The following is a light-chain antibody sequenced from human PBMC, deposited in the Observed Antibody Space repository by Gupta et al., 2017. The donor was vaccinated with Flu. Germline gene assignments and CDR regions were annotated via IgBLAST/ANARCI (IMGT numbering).Light chain of an antibody. CDR2: GAA. CDR1: QNIKKY. CDR3: QQTYSRPWT. Sequence: PSSLSAFVGDRVTITCRASQNIKKYLNWYRQKAGEAPKLLIYGAATLQSGVPSRISGSGXGTXFTLTIXSLQTEEFATYYCQQTYSRPWTFGXGTEVEIK. V-gene: IGKV1-39*01. J-gene: IGKJ1*01.